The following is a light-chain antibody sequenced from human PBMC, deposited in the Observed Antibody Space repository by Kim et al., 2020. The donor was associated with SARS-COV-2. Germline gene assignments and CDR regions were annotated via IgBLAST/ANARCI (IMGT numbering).Light chain of an antibody. CDR2: AAS. J-gene: IGKJ4*02. CDR1: HSILSNY. CDR3: QHYVISRT. Sequence: LFPGESAPLSCRASHSILSNYLAWYQHKPGQPPRLLIYAASSGATGIPARFSGGGSGTDFTLTITSLESEDFAVYDCQHYVISRTFGEGTKVDIK. V-gene: IGKV3-20*01.